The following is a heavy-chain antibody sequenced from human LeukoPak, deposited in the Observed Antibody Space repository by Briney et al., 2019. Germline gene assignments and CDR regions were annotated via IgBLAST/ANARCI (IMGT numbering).Heavy chain of an antibody. CDR1: GFTFSSYS. J-gene: IGHJ4*02. CDR3: ARAYDILTGPFDY. CDR2: ISSSSSYI. Sequence: PGGSLRLSCAASGFTFSSYSMNWVRQAPGKGLEWVSSISSSSSYIYYADSVKGRFTISRDNAKNSLYLQMHSLRAEDTAVYYCARAYDILTGPFDYWGQGTLVTVSS. V-gene: IGHV3-21*01. D-gene: IGHD3-9*01.